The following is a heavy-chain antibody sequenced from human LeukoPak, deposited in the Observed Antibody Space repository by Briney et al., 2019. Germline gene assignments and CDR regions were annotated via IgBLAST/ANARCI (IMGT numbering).Heavy chain of an antibody. V-gene: IGHV3-33*03. CDR2: IWYDGSDK. CDR1: GFIFNTYD. D-gene: IGHD6-19*01. Sequence: GGSLRLSCAASGFIFNTYDMHWVRQAPGKGLEWVAVIWYDGSDKYYADSVKGRFTISRDNAKNSLYLQMNGLRAEDTAVYYCASHDRPYSSGWYFDYWGQGTLVTVSS. J-gene: IGHJ4*02. CDR3: ASHDRPYSSGWYFDY.